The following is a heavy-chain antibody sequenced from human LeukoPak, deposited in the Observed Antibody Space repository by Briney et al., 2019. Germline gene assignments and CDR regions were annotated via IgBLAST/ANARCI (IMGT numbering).Heavy chain of an antibody. V-gene: IGHV1-69*06. CDR1: GYTFTSYD. D-gene: IGHD6-13*01. CDR3: ARVLAAGSLSWFDP. CDR2: IIPIFGTA. Sequence: SVKVSCKASGYTFTSYDINWVRQATGQGLEWMGGIIPIFGTANYAQKFQGRVTITADKSTSTAYMELSSLRSEDTAVYYCARVLAAGSLSWFDPWGQGTLVTVSS. J-gene: IGHJ5*02.